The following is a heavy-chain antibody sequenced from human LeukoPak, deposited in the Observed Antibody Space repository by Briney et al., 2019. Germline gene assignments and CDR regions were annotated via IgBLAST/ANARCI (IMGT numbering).Heavy chain of an antibody. Sequence: SETLSLTCAVYGGSFSGYYWSWIRQPPGKGLEWIGEINHSGSTNYNPSLKSRVTISVDTSKNQFSLKLSSVTAADTAEYYCARGRKGLYGSGMPFGYWGQGTLVTVSS. J-gene: IGHJ4*02. D-gene: IGHD3-10*01. CDR1: GGSFSGYY. CDR3: ARGRKGLYGSGMPFGY. CDR2: INHSGST. V-gene: IGHV4-34*01.